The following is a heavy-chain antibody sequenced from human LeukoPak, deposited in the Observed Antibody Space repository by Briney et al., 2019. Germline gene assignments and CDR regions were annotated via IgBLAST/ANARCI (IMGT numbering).Heavy chain of an antibody. CDR3: ARGYYDSSGYSLPFDY. J-gene: IGHJ4*02. V-gene: IGHV4-34*01. D-gene: IGHD3-22*01. CDR2: INHSGST. Sequence: SETLSLTCAVSGGSFSGYYWSWIRQPPGKGLEWIGEINHSGSTNYNPSLKSRVTISVDTSKNQFSLKLSSVTAADTAVYYCARGYYDSSGYSLPFDYWGQGTLVTVSS. CDR1: GGSFSGYY.